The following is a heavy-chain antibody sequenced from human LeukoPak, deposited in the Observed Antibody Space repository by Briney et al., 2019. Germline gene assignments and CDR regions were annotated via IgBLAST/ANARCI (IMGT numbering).Heavy chain of an antibody. CDR1: GFPVRSKY. CDR3: ARALVDGYHDF. Sequence: PGGSVRLSCTAYGFPVRSKYMSWLRRAPGKWLEWISVIFGGGDTYYADSGKGRFTISRDDSKNTLWLQMNNLRAEDTPVYYCARALVDGYHDFWGQGTLVTVSS. V-gene: IGHV3-66*01. J-gene: IGHJ4*02. D-gene: IGHD5-24*01. CDR2: IFGGGDT.